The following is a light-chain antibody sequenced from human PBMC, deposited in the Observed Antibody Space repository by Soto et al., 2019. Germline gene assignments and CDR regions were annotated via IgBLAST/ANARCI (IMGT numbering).Light chain of an antibody. J-gene: IGLJ3*02. Sequence: QPVLTQSPSASASLGASVKLTCTLSSGHSTYAIAWHQQQPEKGPRYLMNLNSDGSHSKGDGIPDRFSGSSSGAERYLTISSLQSEDEADYSCQTWGTGIRVFGGGTKVTVL. CDR3: QTWGTGIRV. V-gene: IGLV4-69*01. CDR2: LNSDGSH. CDR1: SGHSTYA.